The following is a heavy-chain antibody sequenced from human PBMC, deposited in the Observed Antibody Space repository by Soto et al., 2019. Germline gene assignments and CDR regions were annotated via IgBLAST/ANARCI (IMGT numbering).Heavy chain of an antibody. CDR1: GFTFSAYS. CDR2: IRGGSSATE. Sequence: GGSLRLSCTASGFTFSAYSMNWVRQAPGKGLEWVSNIRGGSSATEAYADSVKGRFTISRDNVQNSLFLQMSSLRADDTAVYFCARDSAYGFDAWGQGTMVTVSS. J-gene: IGHJ3*01. CDR3: ARDSAYGFDA. V-gene: IGHV3-48*01. D-gene: IGHD3-16*01.